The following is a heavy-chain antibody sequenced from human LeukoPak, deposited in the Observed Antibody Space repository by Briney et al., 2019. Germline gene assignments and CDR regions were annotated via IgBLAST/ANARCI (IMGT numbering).Heavy chain of an antibody. CDR1: GFTFSSYS. CDR3: SRQFSSYFDY. J-gene: IGHJ4*02. CDR2: TTSSSSYI. Sequence: GGSLRLSCAVSGFTFSSYSMNWVRQAPGKGLEWVSCTTSSSSYIYYADSVKGRFTISRDNAKNSLYLQMNSLRAEDTAVYYCSRQFSSYFDYWGQGTLVTVSS. V-gene: IGHV3-21*01.